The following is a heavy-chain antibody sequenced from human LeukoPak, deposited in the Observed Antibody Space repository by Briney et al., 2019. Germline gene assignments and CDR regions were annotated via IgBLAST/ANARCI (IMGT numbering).Heavy chain of an antibody. CDR3: ARRGYFLDY. CDR2: IYYSGST. CDR1: GGSISSSSYY. Sequence: SETLSLTCIVSGGSISSSSYYWGWIRQPPGKGLEWIGSIYYSGSTYYNPSLKSRVTISVDTSKNQFSLKLSSVTAADTAVYYCARRGYFLDYWGQGTLVTVSS. V-gene: IGHV4-39*01. J-gene: IGHJ4*02.